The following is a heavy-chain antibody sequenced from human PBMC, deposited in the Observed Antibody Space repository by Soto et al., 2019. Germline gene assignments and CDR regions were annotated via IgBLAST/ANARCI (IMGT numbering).Heavy chain of an antibody. J-gene: IGHJ4*02. CDR1: GYTFTTYG. Sequence: QVQLMQSGAEVKKPGASVKVSCKTSGYTFTTYGIYWVRQAPGQGPEWMGWISAYNGNTNYAQKLQGRVTITTDTSTSTAYMELRSLRSDDTAVYYCAILISGTTQFDYWGQGTLVTVTS. V-gene: IGHV1-18*01. CDR3: AILISGTTQFDY. CDR2: ISAYNGNT. D-gene: IGHD1-20*01.